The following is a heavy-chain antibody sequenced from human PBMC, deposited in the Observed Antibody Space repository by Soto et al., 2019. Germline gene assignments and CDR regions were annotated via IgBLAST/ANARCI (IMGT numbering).Heavy chain of an antibody. CDR3: ARGRFDFWSGYCPGYYYYGMDV. V-gene: IGHV1-2*02. J-gene: IGHJ6*02. CDR2: INPNSGGT. Sequence: ASVKVSCKASGYTFTGYYMHWVRQAPVQGLEWMGWINPNSGGTNYAQKFQGRVTMTRDTSISTAYMELSRLRSDDTAVYYCARGRFDFWSGYCPGYYYYGMDVWGQGTTVTVSS. CDR1: GYTFTGYY. D-gene: IGHD3-3*01.